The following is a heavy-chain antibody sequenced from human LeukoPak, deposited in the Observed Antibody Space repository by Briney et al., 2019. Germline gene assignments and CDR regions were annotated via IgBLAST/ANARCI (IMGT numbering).Heavy chain of an antibody. V-gene: IGHV3-30*02. Sequence: GGSLRLSCAASGFIFSSYGMHWVRQAPGKGLEWVTFIRYDGSEKYYADSVKGRFTISRDNSKNSVYLQMNSLKTEDTAVYYCARDGPITGTTDFDSWGHGALLTVS. J-gene: IGHJ4*01. D-gene: IGHD1/OR15-1a*01. CDR2: IRYDGSEK. CDR1: GFIFSSYG. CDR3: ARDGPITGTTDFDS.